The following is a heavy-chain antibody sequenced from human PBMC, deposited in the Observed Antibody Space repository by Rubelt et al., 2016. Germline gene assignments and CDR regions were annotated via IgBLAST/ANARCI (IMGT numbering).Heavy chain of an antibody. CDR2: IYYSGSI. J-gene: IGHJ4*02. CDR3: ATSLPTDY. CDR1: GGSISSSSYY. Sequence: QLQLRESGPGLVKPSETLSLTCTVSGGSISSSSYYWGWIRQSPGKGLEWIGTIYYSGSIYYNPSLKDRVTISVDTSKNYFALELSDVPAADTSVYYCATSLPTDYWSQGAPVTV. V-gene: IGHV4-39*07.